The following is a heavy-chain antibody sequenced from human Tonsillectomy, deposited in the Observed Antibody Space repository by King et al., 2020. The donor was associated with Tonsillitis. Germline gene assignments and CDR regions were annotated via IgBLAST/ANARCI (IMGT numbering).Heavy chain of an antibody. Sequence: VQLVESGVGVVQPGRSLRLSCAASGFSFRKYCIHWVRQAPGKGLAWVAIIPYYGSNKYYADSVKGRFTVSRENSKNTLYLQMNSLRGEDTAVYYCAKEIAAAGDSYYSYGMDVWGQGTAVTVSS. CDR2: IPYYGSNK. V-gene: IGHV3-30*18. CDR3: AKEIAAAGDSYYSYGMDV. J-gene: IGHJ6*02. D-gene: IGHD6-13*01. CDR1: GFSFRKYC.